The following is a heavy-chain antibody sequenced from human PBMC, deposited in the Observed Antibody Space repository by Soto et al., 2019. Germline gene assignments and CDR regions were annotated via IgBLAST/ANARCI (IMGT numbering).Heavy chain of an antibody. D-gene: IGHD6-13*01. V-gene: IGHV3-23*01. J-gene: IGHJ5*02. CDR2: ISGSGGST. Sequence: GGSLRLSCAASGFTFSSYAMSWVRQAPGKGLEWVSAISGSGGSTYYADSVKGRFTISRDNSKNTLYLQMNSLRAEDTAVYYCAKDHLAAAGTGGGFDPWGQGTLVTVSS. CDR3: AKDHLAAAGTGGGFDP. CDR1: GFTFSSYA.